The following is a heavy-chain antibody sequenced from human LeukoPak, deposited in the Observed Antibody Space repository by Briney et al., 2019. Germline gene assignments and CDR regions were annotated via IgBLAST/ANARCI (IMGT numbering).Heavy chain of an antibody. CDR2: ISYDGSNK. D-gene: IGHD3-10*01. V-gene: IGHV3-30-3*02. J-gene: IGHJ1*01. CDR1: GFTFSSYA. CDR3: AKQDLYYYGSEPYFQH. Sequence: GGSLRLSCAASGFTFSSYAMHWVRQAPGKGLEWVAVISYDGSNKYYADSVKGRFTISRDNSKNTLYLQMNSLRAEDTAVYYCAKQDLYYYGSEPYFQHWGQGTLVTVSS.